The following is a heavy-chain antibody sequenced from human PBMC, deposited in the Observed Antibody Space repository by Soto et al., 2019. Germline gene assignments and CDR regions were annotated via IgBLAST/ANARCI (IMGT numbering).Heavy chain of an antibody. J-gene: IGHJ5*02. CDR2: ISTSSTAT. CDR3: ARGRGEFDA. Sequence: GGSLRLSCAASGFTFSHYSMHWVRQAPGKGLEWISYISTSSTATYYADSVKGRFTVSRDNGNKLLFLQMNSLTEEDTAVYYCARGRGEFDAWGQGTPVTVSS. D-gene: IGHD2-21*01. CDR1: GFTFSHYS. V-gene: IGHV3-48*02.